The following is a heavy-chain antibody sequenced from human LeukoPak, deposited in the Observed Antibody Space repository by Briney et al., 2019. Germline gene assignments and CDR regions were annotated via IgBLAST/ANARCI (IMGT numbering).Heavy chain of an antibody. D-gene: IGHD3-10*01. CDR2: ISGSGGST. J-gene: IGHJ3*02. CDR1: GFTFSGYA. CDR3: AKRYYYGSEPTYGAFDI. Sequence: PGGSLRLSCAASGFTFSGYAMSWVRQAPGKGLEWVSAISGSGGSTYYADSVKGRFTISRDNSKNTLYLQMNSLRAEDTAVYYCAKRYYYGSEPTYGAFDIWGQGTMVTVSS. V-gene: IGHV3-23*01.